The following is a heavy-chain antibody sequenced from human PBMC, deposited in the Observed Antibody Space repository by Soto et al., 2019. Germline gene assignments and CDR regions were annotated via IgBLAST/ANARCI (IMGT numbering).Heavy chain of an antibody. CDR2: IWYDGSNK. Sequence: QVQLVESGGGVVQPGRSLRLSCAASGFTFSSYGMHWVRQAPGKGLEWVAVIWYDGSNKYYADSVKGRFTISRDNSKNTLYLQMNSLRAEDTAVYYCASPPLLLVTLGYGDYGDYWGQGTLVTVSS. CDR1: GFTFSSYG. V-gene: IGHV3-33*01. CDR3: ASPPLLLVTLGYGDYGDY. D-gene: IGHD4-17*01. J-gene: IGHJ4*02.